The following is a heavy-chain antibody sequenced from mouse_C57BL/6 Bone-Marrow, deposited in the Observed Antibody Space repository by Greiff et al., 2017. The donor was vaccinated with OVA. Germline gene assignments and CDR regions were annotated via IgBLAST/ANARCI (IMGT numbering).Heavy chain of an antibody. CDR3: ARRGKSGIDY. D-gene: IGHD4-1*01. CDR1: GYTFTDYN. Sequence: EVKLMESGPELVKPGASVKIPCKASGYTFTDYNMDWVKQSHGKSLEWIGDINPNNGGTIYNQKFKGKATLTVDKSSSTAYMYLRILTSEDTAVYYCARRGKSGIDYWGQGTTLTVSS. CDR2: INPNNGGT. V-gene: IGHV1-18*01. J-gene: IGHJ2*01.